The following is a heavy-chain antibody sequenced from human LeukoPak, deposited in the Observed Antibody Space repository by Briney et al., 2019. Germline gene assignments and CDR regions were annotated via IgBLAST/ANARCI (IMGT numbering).Heavy chain of an antibody. J-gene: IGHJ4*02. CDR2: INHSGST. D-gene: IGHD2-2*01. V-gene: IGHV4-34*01. CDR3: ARVGCCSSTSCPDY. Sequence: SETLSLTCAVYGGSFSGYYWSWIRQPPGKGLEWIGEINHSGSTNYNPSLKSRVTISVDTSKNQFSLKLSSVTAADTAVYYCARVGCCSSTSCPDYWGQGTLVTVSS. CDR1: GGSFSGYY.